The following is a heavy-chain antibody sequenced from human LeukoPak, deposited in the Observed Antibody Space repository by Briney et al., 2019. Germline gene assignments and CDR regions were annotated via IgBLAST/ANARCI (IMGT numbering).Heavy chain of an antibody. V-gene: IGHV5-51*01. Sequence: GESLKISCKGSAYSFTSYCICWVRQMPGNRLECMGIIYPGDSDTRYSQSLQGQVTISADKSISTAYLQWSSLKASDTAMYYCARLALFGSREAFDIWGQGTMVTVSS. CDR2: IYPGDSDT. D-gene: IGHD3-10*02. CDR1: AYSFTSYC. J-gene: IGHJ3*02. CDR3: ARLALFGSREAFDI.